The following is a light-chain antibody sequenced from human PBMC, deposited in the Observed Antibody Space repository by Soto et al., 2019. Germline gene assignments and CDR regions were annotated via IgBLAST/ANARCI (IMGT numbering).Light chain of an antibody. V-gene: IGLV2-23*01. Sequence: QSALTQPASVSGSPGQSITISCTGTSSDVGSYNLVSWYQQHPGKAPKLMIYEDIKRPSGVSNRFSGSKSGNTASLTISGLQAEDEGDYYCCSYAGSSTWVFGGGTKVTFL. CDR3: CSYAGSSTWV. J-gene: IGLJ3*02. CDR1: SSDVGSYNL. CDR2: EDI.